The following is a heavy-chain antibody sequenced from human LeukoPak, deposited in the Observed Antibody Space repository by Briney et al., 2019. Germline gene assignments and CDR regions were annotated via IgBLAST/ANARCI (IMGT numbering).Heavy chain of an antibody. CDR1: GFTFSSYS. V-gene: IGHV3-21*01. CDR2: ISSSSSYI. J-gene: IGHJ4*02. D-gene: IGHD6-13*01. CDR3: ATSFLSIAAAATDY. Sequence: PGGSLRLSCAASGFTFSSYSMNWVRQAPGKGLEWVSSISSSSSYIYYADSVKGRFTISRDNAKNSLYLQMNSLRAEDTAAYYCATSFLSIAAAATDYWGQGTLVTVSS.